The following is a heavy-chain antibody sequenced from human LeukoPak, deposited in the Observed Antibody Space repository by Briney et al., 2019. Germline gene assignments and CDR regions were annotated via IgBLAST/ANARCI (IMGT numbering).Heavy chain of an antibody. CDR3: ARENRPPITVTWYFDY. CDR2: IIPIFGTA. Sequence: SVKVSCKASGYTFTGYYMHWVRQAPGQGLEWMGRIIPIFGTANYAQKFQGRVTITTDESTSTAYMELSSLRSEDTAVYYCARENRPPITVTWYFDYWGQGTLVTVSS. V-gene: IGHV1-69*05. CDR1: GYTFTGYY. J-gene: IGHJ4*02. D-gene: IGHD4-17*01.